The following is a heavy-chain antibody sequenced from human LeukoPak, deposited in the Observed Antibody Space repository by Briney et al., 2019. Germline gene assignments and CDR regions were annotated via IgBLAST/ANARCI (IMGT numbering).Heavy chain of an antibody. CDR1: GVSFSGYY. CDR3: ARDRSYYNSGSYGGVFDY. J-gene: IGHJ4*02. V-gene: IGHV4-34*01. D-gene: IGHD3-10*01. CDR2: SNHSGST. Sequence: SETLSLICAVYGVSFSGYYWSWIRQPPGRGLEWIGESNHSGSTNYNPSLKSRVTISVDTSKNQFSLKLSSVTAADTAVYYCARDRSYYNSGSYGGVFDYWGQGTLVTVSS.